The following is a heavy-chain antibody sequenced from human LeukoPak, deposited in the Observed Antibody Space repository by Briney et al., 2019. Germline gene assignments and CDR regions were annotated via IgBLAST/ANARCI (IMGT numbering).Heavy chain of an antibody. CDR2: IYIGESA. CDR3: ARNTIFGVGGFDY. Sequence: SQTLSLTCSVFGDSISSGGYYWTWIRQPAGKGLEWIGRIYIGESANYNSSLKSRVTISVDKSKNQFSLKLSSVTAADTAVYYCARNTIFGVGGFDYWGQGTLVTVSS. D-gene: IGHD3-3*01. CDR1: GDSISSGGYY. J-gene: IGHJ4*02. V-gene: IGHV4-61*02.